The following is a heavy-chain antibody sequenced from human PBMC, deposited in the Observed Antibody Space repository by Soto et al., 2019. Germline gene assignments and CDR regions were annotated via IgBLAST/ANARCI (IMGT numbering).Heavy chain of an antibody. D-gene: IGHD3-10*01. CDR2: IHYSGST. Sequence: SETLSLTCTVSGGSISSSSYHWGWIRQPPGKRLEWIGNIHYSGSTYYNPSLKSRVTISVDTSKNQFSLMLSSVTAADTAMYYCGRRGDYGSGKFDIWGQGTMVTVSS. J-gene: IGHJ3*02. CDR3: GRRGDYGSGKFDI. V-gene: IGHV4-39*01. CDR1: GGSISSSSYH.